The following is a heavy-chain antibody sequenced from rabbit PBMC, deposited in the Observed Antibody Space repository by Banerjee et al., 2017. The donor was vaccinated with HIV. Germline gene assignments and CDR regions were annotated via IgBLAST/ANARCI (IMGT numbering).Heavy chain of an antibody. CDR3: ARDLAGVIGWNFNL. J-gene: IGHJ4*01. CDR2: IGGVSGTT. D-gene: IGHD4-1*01. Sequence: QQLEEAGGDLVKPGASLTRTCAASGFYFSSNYSMCWVRQAPGKGLEWITCIGGVSGTTYYASWAICRFTFSKTSSTTVTLQMTSLTAADTATYLCARDLAGVIGWNFNLWGQGTLVTVS. CDR1: GFYFSSNYS. V-gene: IGHV1S40*01.